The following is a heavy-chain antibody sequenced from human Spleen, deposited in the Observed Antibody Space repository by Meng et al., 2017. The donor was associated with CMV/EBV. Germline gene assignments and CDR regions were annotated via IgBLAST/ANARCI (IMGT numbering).Heavy chain of an antibody. CDR1: GFTFSSYS. CDR3: AKGLYGDYYYYGLDV. D-gene: IGHD4-17*01. Sequence: GESLKISCAASGFTFSSYSMNWVRQAPGKGLEWVSSISSSSSYIYYADSVKGRFTISRDNSKGTLFLRMNSLRVEDTAIYYCAKGLYGDYYYYGLDVWGQGTTVTVSS. V-gene: IGHV3-21*04. J-gene: IGHJ6*02. CDR2: ISSSSSYI.